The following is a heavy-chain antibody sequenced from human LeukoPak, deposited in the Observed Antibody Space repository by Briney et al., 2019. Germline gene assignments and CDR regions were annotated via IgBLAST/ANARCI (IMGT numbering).Heavy chain of an antibody. J-gene: IGHJ3*02. D-gene: IGHD1-26*01. V-gene: IGHV3-20*04. Sequence: GGSLRLSCAASGFNCDDYVMTWVRQAPGKGLEWVSGINWNGGSRGYADSVKGRFTISRDNAKNSLYLQMNSLRAEDTAVYYCARVSLGDAFDIWGQGTMVTVSS. CDR1: GFNCDDYV. CDR3: ARVSLGDAFDI. CDR2: INWNGGSR.